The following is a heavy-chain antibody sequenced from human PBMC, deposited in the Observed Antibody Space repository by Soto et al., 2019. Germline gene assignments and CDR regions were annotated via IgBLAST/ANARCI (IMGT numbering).Heavy chain of an antibody. J-gene: IGHJ6*02. CDR3: ARDATVTTDYYYYYGMDV. V-gene: IGHV1-69*12. Sequence: QVQLVQSGAEVKKPGSSVKVSCKASGVTFSSYAISWVRQAPGQGLEWMGGIIPIFGTANYAQKFQGRVTITADESTSTAYMELSSLRSEDTAVYYCARDATVTTDYYYYYGMDVWGQGTTVTVSS. D-gene: IGHD4-17*01. CDR2: IIPIFGTA. CDR1: GVTFSSYA.